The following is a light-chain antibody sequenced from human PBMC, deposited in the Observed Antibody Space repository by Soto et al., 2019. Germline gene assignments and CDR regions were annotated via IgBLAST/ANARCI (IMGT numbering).Light chain of an antibody. CDR1: SSDVGSYNL. Sequence: QSALTQPASVSGSPGQSITISCTGTSSDVGSYNLVSWYQQHPDKAPKLMIYEVDKRPSGVSNRFSGSKSGNTASLTISGLQAEDEADYYCCSYAGRITYVVFGGGTKLTVL. CDR2: EVD. J-gene: IGLJ2*01. CDR3: CSYAGRITYVV. V-gene: IGLV2-23*02.